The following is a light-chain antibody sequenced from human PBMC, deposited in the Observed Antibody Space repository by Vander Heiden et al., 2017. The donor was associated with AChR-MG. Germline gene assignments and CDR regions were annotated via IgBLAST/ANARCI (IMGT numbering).Light chain of an antibody. Sequence: DTQMTQSPSSLSASVGDRVTITCQASQDISNYLNWYQQKPGKAPKLLIYDASNLETGVPSRFSGSGSGTDFTFTISSLQPEDIATYYCQQYDKLPWTFGQGTKVEIK. CDR3: QQYDKLPWT. CDR2: DAS. V-gene: IGKV1-33*01. J-gene: IGKJ1*01. CDR1: QDISNY.